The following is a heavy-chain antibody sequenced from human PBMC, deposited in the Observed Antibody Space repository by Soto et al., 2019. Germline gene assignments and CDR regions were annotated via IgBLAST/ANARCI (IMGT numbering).Heavy chain of an antibody. Sequence: GASVKVSCKASGFTFTSSAVQWVRQARGQRLEWIGWIVVGSGNTNYAQKFQERVTITRDMSTSTAYMELSSLRSEDTAVYYCAADGSSSWYYYYYGMDVWGQGTTVTSP. CDR2: IVVGSGNT. CDR1: GFTFTSSA. V-gene: IGHV1-58*01. CDR3: AADGSSSWYYYYYGMDV. J-gene: IGHJ6*02. D-gene: IGHD6-13*01.